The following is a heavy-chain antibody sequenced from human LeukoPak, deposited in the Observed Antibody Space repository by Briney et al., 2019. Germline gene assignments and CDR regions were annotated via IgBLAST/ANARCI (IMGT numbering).Heavy chain of an antibody. V-gene: IGHV3-30*02. CDR3: AAAAGKVYYYGMDV. Sequence: PGGSLRLSCAASGFTFSSYGMHWVRQAPGKGLEWAAFIRYDGSNKYYADSVKGRFTISRDNSKNTLYLQMNSLRAEDTAVYYCAAAAGKVYYYGMDVWGQGTTVTVSS. D-gene: IGHD6-13*01. CDR2: IRYDGSNK. CDR1: GFTFSSYG. J-gene: IGHJ6*02.